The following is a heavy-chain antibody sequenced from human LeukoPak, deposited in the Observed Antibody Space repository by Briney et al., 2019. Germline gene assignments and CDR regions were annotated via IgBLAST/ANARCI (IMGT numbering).Heavy chain of an antibody. D-gene: IGHD6-19*01. V-gene: IGHV1-69*01. J-gene: IGHJ6*02. Sequence: GSSVKVSCKASGGTFSSYAISWVRQAPGQGLEWMGGIIPIFGTANYAQKLQGRVTITADESTSTAYMELSSLRSEDTAVYYCAGGDTYSSGWYAGGYYYYGMDVWGQGTTVTVSS. CDR3: AGGDTYSSGWYAGGYYYYGMDV. CDR1: GGTFSSYA. CDR2: IIPIFGTA.